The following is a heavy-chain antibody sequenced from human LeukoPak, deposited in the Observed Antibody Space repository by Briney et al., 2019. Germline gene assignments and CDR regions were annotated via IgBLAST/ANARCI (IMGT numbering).Heavy chain of an antibody. CDR2: ISYDGSNK. CDR3: AKAVQAAAGILDY. D-gene: IGHD6-13*01. CDR1: GFTFSSYG. Sequence: GGSLRLSCAASGFTFSSYGMHWVRQAPGKGLEWVAVISYDGSNKYYADSVKGRFTISRDNSKNTLYLQMNSLRAEDTAVYYCAKAVQAAAGILDYWGQGTLVTVSS. J-gene: IGHJ4*02. V-gene: IGHV3-30*18.